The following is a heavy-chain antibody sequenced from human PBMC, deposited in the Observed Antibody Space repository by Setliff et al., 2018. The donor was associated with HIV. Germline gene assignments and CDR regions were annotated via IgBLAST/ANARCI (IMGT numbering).Heavy chain of an antibody. Sequence: PSETLSLTCTVSGGSISSGGYYWSWIRQHPGKGLEYIGYIYYSGSTYYNPSLKSRVTISVDTSKNQFSLRLNSVTAADTAVYSCARDGIYDYSNYVDAFDIWGQGTMVT. CDR1: GGSISSGGYY. CDR3: ARDGIYDYSNYVDAFDI. V-gene: IGHV4-31*03. D-gene: IGHD4-4*01. J-gene: IGHJ3*02. CDR2: IYYSGST.